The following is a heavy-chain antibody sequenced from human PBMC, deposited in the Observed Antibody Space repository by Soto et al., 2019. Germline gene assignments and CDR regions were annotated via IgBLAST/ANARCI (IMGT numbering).Heavy chain of an antibody. J-gene: IGHJ3*02. Sequence: SETLSLTCTVSGGSISSSSYYWGWIRQPPGKGLEWVGNVFYSGNTYYNPSLKTRVSISVDTSKNQFSLQLSSVTAADTAVYYCARLGGAFDIWGQGTMVTVS. CDR1: GGSISSSSYY. CDR3: ARLGGAFDI. CDR2: VFYSGNT. V-gene: IGHV4-39*01.